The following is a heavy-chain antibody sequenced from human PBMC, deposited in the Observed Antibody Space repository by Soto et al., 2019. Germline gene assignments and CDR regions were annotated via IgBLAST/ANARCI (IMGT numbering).Heavy chain of an antibody. Sequence: QVQLVESGGGVVQPGRSLRLSCAASGFTFSSYAMHWVRQAPGKGLEWVAVISYDGSNKYYADSVKGRFTISRDNSKNTLYLQMNSLRAEDTAVYYCARVFRPPAGLGYCSGGSCPKYYYYYYGMDVWGQGTTVTVSS. CDR3: ARVFRPPAGLGYCSGGSCPKYYYYYYGMDV. D-gene: IGHD2-15*01. CDR1: GFTFSSYA. J-gene: IGHJ6*02. V-gene: IGHV3-30-3*01. CDR2: ISYDGSNK.